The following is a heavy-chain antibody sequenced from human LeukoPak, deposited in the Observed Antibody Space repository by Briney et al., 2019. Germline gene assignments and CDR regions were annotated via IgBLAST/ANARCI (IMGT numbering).Heavy chain of an antibody. CDR1: GFTFSRYW. J-gene: IGHJ4*02. D-gene: IGHD6-13*01. CDR2: INQNGTEK. Sequence: GGSLRLSCAVSGFTFSRYWMSWVRQAPGKGLEWVGNINQNGTEKYSVDSVKGRFTISRDNAKNSVYLQMNSLRAEDTAVYYCAKDLSYSSSWYVPKYYFDYWGQGTLVTVSS. V-gene: IGHV3-7*03. CDR3: AKDLSYSSSWYVPKYYFDY.